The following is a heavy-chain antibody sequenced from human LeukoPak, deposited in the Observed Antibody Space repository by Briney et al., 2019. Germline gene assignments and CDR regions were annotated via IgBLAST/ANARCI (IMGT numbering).Heavy chain of an antibody. J-gene: IGHJ4*02. CDR1: GFTFSDYY. D-gene: IGHD1-26*01. V-gene: IGHV3-11*01. Sequence: PGGSLRLSCAASGFTFSDYYMSWIRQAPGKGPDWVSSISSSGSAMYYADSVKGRFTISRDNAKNSLYLQMNSLGAEDTAVYYCARVLGMGPTKAPGFWGQGTLVTVSS. CDR2: ISSSGSAM. CDR3: ARVLGMGPTKAPGF.